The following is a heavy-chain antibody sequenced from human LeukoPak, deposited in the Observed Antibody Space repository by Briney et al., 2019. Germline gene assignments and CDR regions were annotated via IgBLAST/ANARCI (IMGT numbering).Heavy chain of an antibody. D-gene: IGHD5-18*01. V-gene: IGHV3-74*01. CDR1: GFTFSSYW. CDR3: ARDNSYGHDY. Sequence: GGSLRLSCAASGFTFSSYWMHWVRQAPGKGLVWVSRINGDGSGTHYADSVKGRFTISRDNAKSTLYLQMNSLRAEDTAVYFCARDNSYGHDYWGQGTLVTVSS. CDR2: INGDGSGT. J-gene: IGHJ4*02.